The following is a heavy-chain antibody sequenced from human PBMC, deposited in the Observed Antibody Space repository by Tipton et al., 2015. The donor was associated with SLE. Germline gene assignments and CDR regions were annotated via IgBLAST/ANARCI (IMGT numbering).Heavy chain of an antibody. J-gene: IGHJ4*02. CDR3: ARASRSIGDSSGWYAFDY. V-gene: IGHV3-53*04. D-gene: IGHD6-19*01. CDR1: GGSISSYY. Sequence: SLRLSCTVSGGSISSYYWSWIRQAPGKGLEWVSVIYSGGSTYYADSVKGRFTISRHNSKNTLYLQMNSLRAEDTAVYYCARASRSIGDSSGWYAFDYWGLGTLVTVSS. CDR2: IYSGGST.